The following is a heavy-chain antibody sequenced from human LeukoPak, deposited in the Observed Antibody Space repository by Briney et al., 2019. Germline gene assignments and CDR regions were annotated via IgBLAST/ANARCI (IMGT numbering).Heavy chain of an antibody. Sequence: SETLSLTCIVSGDFFSTSSYYWSWIRQPPGNGLEWIGEINHSGSTNYNPSLKSRVTISVDTSKNQFSLKLSSVTAADTAVYYCARLGIATLGAWYYYYMDVWGKGTTVTVSS. V-gene: IGHV4-39*07. CDR3: ARLGIATLGAWYYYYMDV. CDR2: INHSGST. J-gene: IGHJ6*03. CDR1: GDFFSTSSYY. D-gene: IGHD6-13*01.